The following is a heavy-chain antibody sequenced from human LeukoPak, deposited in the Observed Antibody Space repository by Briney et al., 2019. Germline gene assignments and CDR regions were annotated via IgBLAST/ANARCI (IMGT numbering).Heavy chain of an antibody. Sequence: GASVKVSCRASGYTFTGYYMHWVRQAPGQGLEWMGWINPNSGGTNYAQKFQGRVTMTRDTSISTAYMELSRLRSDDTAVYYCARAAEAVAGTSGYYYYMDVWGKGTTVTVSS. CDR2: INPNSGGT. V-gene: IGHV1-2*02. CDR3: ARAAEAVAGTSGYYYYMDV. J-gene: IGHJ6*03. D-gene: IGHD6-19*01. CDR1: GYTFTGYY.